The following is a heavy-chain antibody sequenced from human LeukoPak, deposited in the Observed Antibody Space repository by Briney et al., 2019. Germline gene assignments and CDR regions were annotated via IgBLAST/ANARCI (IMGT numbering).Heavy chain of an antibody. D-gene: IGHD3-22*01. CDR2: ISAYNGNT. CDR1: GYTFTSYG. J-gene: IGHJ4*02. V-gene: IGHV1-18*01. CDR3: ARDDSSGYQHFDY. Sequence: GASVKVSCKASGYTFTSYGISWVRQAPGQGLEWMGWISAYNGNTNYAQKLQGRVTMTRDTSISTAYMELSRLRSDDTAVYYCARDDSSGYQHFDYWGQGTLVTVSS.